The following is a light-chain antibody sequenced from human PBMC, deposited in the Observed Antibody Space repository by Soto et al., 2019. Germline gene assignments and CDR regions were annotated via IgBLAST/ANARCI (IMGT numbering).Light chain of an antibody. J-gene: IGKJ5*01. CDR1: QSISSY. CDR3: QQRSNWPPIT. Sequence: EIVLTQSPATLSLSPGERATLSCRASQSISSYLAWYQQKPGQAPRLLIYDASNRAAGIPARFSGSGSGTDVTLTIISLEPEDCAVYYCQQRSNWPPITFGQGTRLEIK. V-gene: IGKV3-11*01. CDR2: DAS.